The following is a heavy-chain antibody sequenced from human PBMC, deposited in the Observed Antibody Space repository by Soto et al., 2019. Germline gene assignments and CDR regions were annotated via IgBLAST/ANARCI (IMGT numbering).Heavy chain of an antibody. D-gene: IGHD4-17*01. V-gene: IGHV4-30-2*01. CDR1: GGSIRSGGYS. CDR3: ARATDYGDYGYYFDY. Sequence: SETQSLTCTVSGGSIRSGGYSWSWIRQPPGKGLEWIGYIYHSGSTYYNPSLKSRVTISVDRSKNQFSLKLSSVTAADTAVYYCARATDYGDYGYYFDYWGQGTLVTVSS. CDR2: IYHSGST. J-gene: IGHJ4*02.